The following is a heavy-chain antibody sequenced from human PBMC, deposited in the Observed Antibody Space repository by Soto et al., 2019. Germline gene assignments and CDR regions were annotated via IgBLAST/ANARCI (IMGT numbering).Heavy chain of an antibody. CDR2: LTGSGGTT. Sequence: GESLKISCIASGVTFSTYAMSWVRQAPGKGLEWVSGLTGSGGTTFYADSVKGRFTISRDNSNNTLYLEMNSLRAEDTAVYYCAKQRADFGSGSDTYYFDYWGQGTLVTVSS. V-gene: IGHV3-23*01. D-gene: IGHD3-10*01. J-gene: IGHJ4*02. CDR1: GVTFSTYA. CDR3: AKQRADFGSGSDTYYFDY.